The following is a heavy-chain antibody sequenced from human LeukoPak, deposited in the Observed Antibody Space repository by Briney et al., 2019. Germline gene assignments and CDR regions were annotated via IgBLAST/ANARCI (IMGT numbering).Heavy chain of an antibody. J-gene: IGHJ4*02. Sequence: GGSLRLSCAASGFIFSNYNMNWVRQTPGKGLEWLSYISSSSGTIYYADSVKGRFTISGDNAKNSLYLQMNSLRAGDTALYYCAGGDRSGWYFDYWGQGTLVTVSS. CDR2: ISSSSGTI. D-gene: IGHD6-19*01. CDR1: GFIFSNYN. V-gene: IGHV3-48*01. CDR3: AGGDRSGWYFDY.